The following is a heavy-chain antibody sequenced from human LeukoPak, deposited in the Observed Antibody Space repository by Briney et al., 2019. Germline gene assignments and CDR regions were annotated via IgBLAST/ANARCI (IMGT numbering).Heavy chain of an antibody. Sequence: VGALRLSCAPSGVTFSDYYMSVSRQAPGEGRGWGSYIISSGSTIYYADSVKGRFTISRDNAKNSLYLQMNSLRAEDTAVYYCARDRGGRDFDYWGQGTLVTVSS. CDR3: ARDRGGRDFDY. CDR2: IISSGSTI. V-gene: IGHV3-11*01. D-gene: IGHD3-16*01. J-gene: IGHJ4*02. CDR1: GVTFSDYY.